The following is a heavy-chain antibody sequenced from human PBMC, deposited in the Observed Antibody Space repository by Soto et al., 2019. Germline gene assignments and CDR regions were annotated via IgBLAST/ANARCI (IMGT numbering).Heavy chain of an antibody. V-gene: IGHV3-23*01. D-gene: IGHD2-21*02. CDR3: AKGDGMGVTRNWFDP. CDR1: GFTFSSYA. J-gene: IGHJ5*02. Sequence: EVQLLESGGGLVQPGGSLRLSCAASGFTFSSYAMSWVRQAPGKGLEWVSAISGSGGSTYYADSVKGRFTISRDNSKNTLYLQMNSLRAEVTAVYYCAKGDGMGVTRNWFDPWGQGTLVTVSS. CDR2: ISGSGGST.